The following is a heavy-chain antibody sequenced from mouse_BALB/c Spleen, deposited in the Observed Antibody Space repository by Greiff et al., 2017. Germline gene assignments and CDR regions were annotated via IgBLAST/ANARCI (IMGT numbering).Heavy chain of an antibody. CDR3: ARWGSGFAY. V-gene: IGHV1-20*02. CDR1: GYSFTGYF. Sequence: VQLQQSGPELVKPGASVKISCKASGYSFTGYFMNWVMQSHGKSLEWIGRINPYNGDTFYNQKFKGKATLTVDKSSSTAHMELLSLASEDSAVYYCARWGSGFAYWGQGTLVTVSA. CDR2: INPYNGDT. D-gene: IGHD1-1*02. J-gene: IGHJ3*01.